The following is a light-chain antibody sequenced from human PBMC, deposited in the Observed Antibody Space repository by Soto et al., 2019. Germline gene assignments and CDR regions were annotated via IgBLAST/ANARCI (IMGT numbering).Light chain of an antibody. CDR2: KAS. V-gene: IGKV1-5*03. CDR3: QQCNSYS. Sequence: DIQMTQSPSTLSASVGDRITITCRASQSISNWLAWYQQKPGKAPKLLIYKASSLQSGVPSRFSGSGSGTEFTLTISSLQPDDFATYYCQQCNSYSFGPGTTVDIK. J-gene: IGKJ3*01. CDR1: QSISNW.